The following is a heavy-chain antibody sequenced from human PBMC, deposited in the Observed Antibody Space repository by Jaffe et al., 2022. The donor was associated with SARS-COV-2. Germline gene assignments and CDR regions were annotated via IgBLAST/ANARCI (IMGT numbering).Heavy chain of an antibody. CDR1: GFNFDDYT. D-gene: IGHD3-10*01. V-gene: IGHV3-43*01. CDR3: AKDASGSSQPYYFDS. Sequence: EVQLVDSGGVVVQPGGSLRLSCAASGFNFDDYTMHWVRQAPGKGLEWVSLITWDGVSTYYADSVKGRFTVSRDDRENSLYLQMNSLRSEDTALYYCAKDASGSSQPYYFDSWGQGTLVTVSS. CDR2: ITWDGVST. J-gene: IGHJ4*02.